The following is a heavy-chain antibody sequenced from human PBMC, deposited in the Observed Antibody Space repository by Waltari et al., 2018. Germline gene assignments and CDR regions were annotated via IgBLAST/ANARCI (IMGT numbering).Heavy chain of an antibody. D-gene: IGHD2-21*02. CDR3: ARDLYCGGDCSTGGNY. CDR1: GGTFSSYA. CDR2: SIPIFGTA. V-gene: IGHV1-69*01. J-gene: IGHJ4*02. Sequence: QVQLVQSGAEVKKPGSSVKVSCKASGGTFSSYAISWVRQAPGQGLEWMGGSIPIFGTAKCAQKFQGRVTITADESTSTAYMELSSLRSEDTAVYYCARDLYCGGDCSTGGNYWGQGTLVTVSS.